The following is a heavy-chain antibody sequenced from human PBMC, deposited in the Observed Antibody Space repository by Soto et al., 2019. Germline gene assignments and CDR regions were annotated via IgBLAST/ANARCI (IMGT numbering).Heavy chain of an antibody. V-gene: IGHV4-34*01. Sequence: SETLSLTCAVYGGSFSGYYWIWIRQPPGKGLEWIGEINHSGSTNYNPSLKSRVTISVDTSKNQFSLKLSSVTASDTAVYYCVARPEVAGNYYFDYWGQGTLVTVSS. J-gene: IGHJ4*02. D-gene: IGHD6-19*01. CDR1: GGSFSGYY. CDR3: VARPEVAGNYYFDY. CDR2: INHSGST.